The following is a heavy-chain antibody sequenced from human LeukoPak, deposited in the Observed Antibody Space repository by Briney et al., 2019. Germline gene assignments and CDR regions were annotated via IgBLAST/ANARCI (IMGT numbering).Heavy chain of an antibody. D-gene: IGHD3-10*01. CDR1: GGSISSYY. Sequence: PSETLSLTCTVSGGSISSYYWSWIRQPPGKGLEWIGYIYYSGSTNYNPSLQSRVTISVDTSKNQFSLKLSSVTAADTAVYYCARVSDYYGSGLDYWGQGTLVTVSS. CDR2: IYYSGST. J-gene: IGHJ4*02. CDR3: ARVSDYYGSGLDY. V-gene: IGHV4-59*01.